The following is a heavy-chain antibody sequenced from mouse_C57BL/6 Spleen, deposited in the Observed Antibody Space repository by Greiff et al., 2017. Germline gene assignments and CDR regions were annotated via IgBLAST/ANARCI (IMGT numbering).Heavy chain of an antibody. V-gene: IGHV1-59*01. J-gene: IGHJ2*01. CDR1: GYTFTSYW. CDR3: ARFNPGDY. Sequence: QVQLQQPGAELVRPGTSVKLSCKASGYTFTSYWMHWVKQRPGQGLEWIGVIDPSDSYTNYNQKFKGKATLTVDTSSSTASMQLSSLTSEDSAVYYCARFNPGDYWGQGTTLTVSS. CDR2: IDPSDSYT.